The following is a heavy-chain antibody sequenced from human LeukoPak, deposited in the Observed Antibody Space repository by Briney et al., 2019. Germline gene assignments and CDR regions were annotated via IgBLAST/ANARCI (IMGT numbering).Heavy chain of an antibody. CDR3: ARIGYSSSCFDY. V-gene: IGHV3-7*01. D-gene: IGHD6-13*01. Sequence: GGSLRLSCAASGFTLTSYWMSWVRQAPGKGLEWVANIKQDGSERDYMDSMKGRFTISRDNAKNSLYLQINSLRAEDTAVYYCARIGYSSSCFDYWGQGTLVTVSS. J-gene: IGHJ4*02. CDR2: IKQDGSER. CDR1: GFTLTSYW.